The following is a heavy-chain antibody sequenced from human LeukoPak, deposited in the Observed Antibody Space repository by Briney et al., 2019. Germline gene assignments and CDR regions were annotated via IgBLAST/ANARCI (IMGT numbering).Heavy chain of an antibody. D-gene: IGHD3-10*01. J-gene: IGHJ3*02. CDR1: GFTLRTYS. V-gene: IGHV3-64*01. CDR3: ARVGDPGAFDI. Sequence: GGSLRLSCAASGFTLRTYSMHWIRQAPGRGLEYVSAINYNEGGTYYANSVKGRFTISRDNSKNTLHLQMGSLRSEDMAVYYCARVGDPGAFDIWGQGTVVTASS. CDR2: INYNEGGT.